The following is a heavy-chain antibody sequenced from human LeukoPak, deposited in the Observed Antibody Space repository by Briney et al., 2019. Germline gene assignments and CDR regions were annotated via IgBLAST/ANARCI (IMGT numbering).Heavy chain of an antibody. CDR2: IIPSGGTI. CDR1: GYTFTNYY. CDR3: ARGGPRGDTAMVLTY. V-gene: IGHV1-46*01. Sequence: ASVKVSCKASGYTFTNYYMHWVRQAPGQGLEWMGIIIPSGGTISYAQKFQGRVTMTRDTSTSTVYMELSSLRSEDTAVYYCARGGPRGDTAMVLTYWGQGTPVTVSS. D-gene: IGHD5-18*01. J-gene: IGHJ4*02.